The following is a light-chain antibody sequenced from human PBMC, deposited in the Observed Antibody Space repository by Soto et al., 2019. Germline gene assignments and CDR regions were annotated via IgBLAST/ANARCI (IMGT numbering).Light chain of an antibody. CDR1: QSVGSNY. Sequence: EIVLTQSPGTLSLSPGERATLSCRASQSVGSNYLAWYQQKPGQAPRLLIYGASSRATGIPDRFSGSGSGTDFTLTISRLEPEDFAVYYCQQYDSSHRTFGQGTKVEIK. V-gene: IGKV3-20*01. CDR3: QQYDSSHRT. J-gene: IGKJ1*01. CDR2: GAS.